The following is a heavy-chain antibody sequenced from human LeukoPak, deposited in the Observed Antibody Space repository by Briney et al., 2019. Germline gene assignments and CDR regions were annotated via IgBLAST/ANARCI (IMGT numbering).Heavy chain of an antibody. J-gene: IGHJ4*02. V-gene: IGHV4-30-2*01. CDR2: IYHSGST. D-gene: IGHD6-13*01. CDR1: GGSISSGGYS. Sequence: ASETLSLTCAVSGGSISSGGYSWSWIRQPPGEGLEWIGYIYHSGSTYYNPSLKSRVTISVDRSKNQFSLKLSSVTAADTAVYYCAREGGSSWTFDYWGQGTLVTVSS. CDR3: AREGGSSWTFDY.